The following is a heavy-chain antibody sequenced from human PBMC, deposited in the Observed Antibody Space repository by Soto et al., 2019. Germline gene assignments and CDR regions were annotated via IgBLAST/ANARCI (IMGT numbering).Heavy chain of an antibody. D-gene: IGHD1-20*01. Sequence: GASVKVSCKASGYTFTNFGVTWVRRAPGQGLEWMGWISAYTDTPNYAQKFQGRVTMTIDTSTSTAYMDLRSLTSDDTAVYYCARVITGLEAWFEPLGQGTLDIVSS. V-gene: IGHV1-18*01. CDR2: ISAYTDTP. J-gene: IGHJ5*02. CDR3: ARVITGLEAWFEP. CDR1: GYTFTNFG.